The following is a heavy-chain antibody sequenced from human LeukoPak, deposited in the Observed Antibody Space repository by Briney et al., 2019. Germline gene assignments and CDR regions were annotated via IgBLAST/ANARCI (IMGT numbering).Heavy chain of an antibody. CDR2: IYYSGST. V-gene: IGHV4-59*01. J-gene: IGHJ3*02. D-gene: IGHD2-15*01. Sequence: KRSENLSLTCTVSGGSISSYYWSWIRQPPGKGLEWIGYIYYSGSTNYNPSLKSRVTISVDTSKNQFSLKLSSVTAADTAVYYCARDGWSGRAFDIWGQGTMVTVSS. CDR3: ARDGWSGRAFDI. CDR1: GGSISSYY.